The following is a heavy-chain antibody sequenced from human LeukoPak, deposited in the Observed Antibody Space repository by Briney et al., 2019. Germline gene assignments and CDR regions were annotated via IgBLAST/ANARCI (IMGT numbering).Heavy chain of an antibody. J-gene: IGHJ4*02. CDR2: IISDASST. D-gene: IGHD3-10*01. CDR3: ARDGRMVVRGVIDY. V-gene: IGHV3-74*01. CDR1: GFTFSSYW. Sequence: GGSLRLSCAASGFTFSSYWMHWVRQAPGKGLFWVSRIISDASSTLYADSVKGRFTISRDNAKNTLYLQMNSLTVEDTGVYYCARDGRMVVRGVIDYWGQGTLVTVSS.